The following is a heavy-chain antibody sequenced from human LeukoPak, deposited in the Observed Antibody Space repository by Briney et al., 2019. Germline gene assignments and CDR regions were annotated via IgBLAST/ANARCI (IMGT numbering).Heavy chain of an antibody. CDR1: GGSISSGSYY. Sequence: SQTLSLTCTVSGGSISSGSYYWSWIRQPAGKGLEWIGRIYTSGSTNYNPSLKSRVTISVDTSKDQFSLKLNSVTAADTAVYYCARDRYKWELSDWGQGTLVTVSS. J-gene: IGHJ4*02. CDR2: IYTSGST. CDR3: ARDRYKWELSD. V-gene: IGHV4-61*02. D-gene: IGHD1-26*01.